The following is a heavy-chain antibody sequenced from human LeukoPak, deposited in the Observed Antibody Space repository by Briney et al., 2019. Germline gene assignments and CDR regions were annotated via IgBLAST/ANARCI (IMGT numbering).Heavy chain of an antibody. J-gene: IGHJ3*02. CDR1: GFTFSSYA. Sequence: GGSLRRSCAASGFTFSSYAMSWVRQAPGKGLERVSGISGSGGTTYYVDSVKGRFTISRDNSKNTLYLQMNSLRGEDTAVYYCAKDPDYQLLSRAAFDIWGQGTMVTVSS. V-gene: IGHV3-23*01. CDR3: AKDPDYQLLSRAAFDI. D-gene: IGHD2-2*01. CDR2: ISGSGGTT.